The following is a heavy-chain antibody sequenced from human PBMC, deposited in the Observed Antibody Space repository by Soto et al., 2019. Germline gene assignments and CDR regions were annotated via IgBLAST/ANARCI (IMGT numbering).Heavy chain of an antibody. D-gene: IGHD1-26*01. CDR1: GYTFTSYG. V-gene: IGHV1-18*01. CDR2: ISAYNGNT. J-gene: IGHJ6*02. CDR3: ALYLVVEATTGVSGYYYYGMDV. Sequence: ASVKVSCKASGYTFTSYGISWVRQAPGQGLEWMGWISAYNGNTNYAQKLQGRVTMTTDTSTSTAYMELRSLRSDDTAVYYCALYLVVEATTGVSGYYYYGMDVWGQGTSVTVSS.